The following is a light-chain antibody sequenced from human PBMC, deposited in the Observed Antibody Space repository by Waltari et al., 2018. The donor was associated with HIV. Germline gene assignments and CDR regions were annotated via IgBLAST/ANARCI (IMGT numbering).Light chain of an antibody. CDR2: DVN. CDR3: CSYSGDYL. J-gene: IGLJ1*01. CDR1: KTDVSSDRF. Sequence: QSVLTQPRSVSGSPGQSVTISCVGIKTDVSSDRFVSWYQQYPGKPPRLLIYDVNKRPSGVPHRVSGSKSVDTASLTISGLQADDEATYFCCSYSGDYLFGTGTEVTVL. V-gene: IGLV2-11*01.